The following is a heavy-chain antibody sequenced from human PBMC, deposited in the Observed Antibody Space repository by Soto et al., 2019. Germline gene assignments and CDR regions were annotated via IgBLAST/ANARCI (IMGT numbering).Heavy chain of an antibody. V-gene: IGHV4-30-2*01. CDR2: IYHSGST. D-gene: IGHD3-22*01. CDR1: GGSISRGGYL. Sequence: LSGGSISRGGYLGSWIRQPPGKGLEWLGYIYHSGSTYYHPSLKSRVTISVDRSKNQFSLKLSSVTAADTAVYYCARVHYYDSSGYYYTLFDPWGQGTLVTVSS. CDR3: ARVHYYDSSGYYYTLFDP. J-gene: IGHJ5*02.